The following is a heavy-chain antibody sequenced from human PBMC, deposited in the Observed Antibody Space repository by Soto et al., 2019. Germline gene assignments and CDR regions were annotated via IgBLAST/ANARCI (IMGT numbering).Heavy chain of an antibody. J-gene: IGHJ6*03. CDR2: ISGSGGST. V-gene: IGHV3-23*01. CDR1: GFTFSSYA. Sequence: GGSLRLSCAASGFTFSSYAMSWVRQAPGKGLEWVSAISGSGGSTYYADSVKGRFTISRDNSKNTLYLQMNSLRAEDTAVYYCAKDHPPTGVVATKKYYYYYYMDVWGKGTTVTVSS. D-gene: IGHD5-12*01. CDR3: AKDHPPTGVVATKKYYYYYYMDV.